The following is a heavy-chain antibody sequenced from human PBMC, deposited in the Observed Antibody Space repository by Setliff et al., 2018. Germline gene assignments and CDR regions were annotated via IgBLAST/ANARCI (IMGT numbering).Heavy chain of an antibody. D-gene: IGHD2-2*01. Sequence: ASVKVSCKTSGFTFTTFYIHWVRQAPGQGLEWMMMINPNGDRTTYAQKFQGRVTMTRDTSTSTVYMELSSLRSEDTAVYYCARRTSWFSTNYWGQGTPVTVSS. CDR1: GFTFTTFY. CDR3: ARRTSWFSTNY. CDR2: INPNGDRT. J-gene: IGHJ4*02. V-gene: IGHV1-46*03.